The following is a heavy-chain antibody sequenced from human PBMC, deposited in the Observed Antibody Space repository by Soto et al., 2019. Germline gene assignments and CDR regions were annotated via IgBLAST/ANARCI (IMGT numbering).Heavy chain of an antibody. Sequence: ASVAVSCKAPGYTFSNFGINWVRQAPGQGLEWMGWISGYNGNTNYAQQLQGRVTMTTDTSTSTAYMELRSLRSDDTAVYYCARDLAAGNCDYWGQGTLVTVSS. V-gene: IGHV1-18*01. D-gene: IGHD6-13*01. CDR3: ARDLAAGNCDY. CDR2: ISGYNGNT. J-gene: IGHJ4*02. CDR1: GYTFSNFG.